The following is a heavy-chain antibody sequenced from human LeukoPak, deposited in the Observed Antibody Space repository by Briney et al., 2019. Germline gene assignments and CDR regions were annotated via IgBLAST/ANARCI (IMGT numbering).Heavy chain of an antibody. CDR1: GFTFSSYW. CDR3: ARAGGYASSWAY. J-gene: IGHJ4*02. CDR2: IKQDGSEK. V-gene: IGHV3-7*01. Sequence: GGSLRLSCAASGFTFSSYWMSWVRQAPGKGLEWVANIKQDGSEKNYVDSVKGRFTISRDNAKNSLELQMNSLRDEDTAVYYCARAGGYASSWAYWGQGTLVTVSP. D-gene: IGHD5-12*01.